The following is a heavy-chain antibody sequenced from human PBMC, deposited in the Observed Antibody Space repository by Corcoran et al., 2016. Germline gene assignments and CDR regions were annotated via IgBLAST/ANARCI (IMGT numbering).Heavy chain of an antibody. CDR2: INHSGST. V-gene: IGHV4-34*01. CDR3: ARGYSSSWYDY. Sequence: QVQLQQWGAGLFKPSETLSLTCAVYGGSFSGYYWSWIRQPPGKGLEWIGEINHSGSTNYNPSLKSRVTISVDTSKNQFSLKLSSVTAADTAVYYCARGYSSSWYDYWGQGTLVTVSS. CDR1: GGSFSGYY. J-gene: IGHJ4*02. D-gene: IGHD6-13*01.